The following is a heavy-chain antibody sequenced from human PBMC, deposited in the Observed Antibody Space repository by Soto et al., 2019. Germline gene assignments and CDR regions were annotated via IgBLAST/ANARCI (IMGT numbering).Heavy chain of an antibody. CDR1: SVSNAW. J-gene: IGHJ4*02. V-gene: IGHV3-15*07. Sequence: SVSNAWMNWVRQAPGKGLEGVGRIKSKTDGGTTDYAAPVKGRFTISRDDSKNTLYLQMNSLKTEDTAVYYCTRYFYDSSGYDWGQGTLVTVSS. CDR2: IKSKTDGGTT. CDR3: TRYFYDSSGYD. D-gene: IGHD3-22*01.